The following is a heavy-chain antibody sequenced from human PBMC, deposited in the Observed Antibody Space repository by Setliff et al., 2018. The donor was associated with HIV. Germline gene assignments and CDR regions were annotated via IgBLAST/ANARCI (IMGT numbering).Heavy chain of an antibody. CDR3: ARDDHYYDLGSILSDWYFDL. Sequence: SVKVSCKASGGTFRKYSISWVRQAPGQGLGWMGGIIPIFGSTTYAQKFQDRVSITADESKDTVEMELSSLTSEDTAVYYCARDDHYYDLGSILSDWYFDLWDRGTLVTVSS. CDR2: IIPIFGST. V-gene: IGHV1-69*13. D-gene: IGHD3-10*01. J-gene: IGHJ2*01. CDR1: GGTFRKYS.